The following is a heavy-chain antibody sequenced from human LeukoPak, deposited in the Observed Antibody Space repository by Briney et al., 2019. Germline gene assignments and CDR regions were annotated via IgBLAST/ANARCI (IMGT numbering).Heavy chain of an antibody. D-gene: IGHD2/OR15-2a*01. J-gene: IGHJ4*02. CDR1: GFTFSSYA. V-gene: IGHV3-30-3*01. Sequence: GRSLRLSCAASGFTFSSYAMHWVRQAPGKGLEWVAVISYDGSNKYYADSVKGRFTISRDNSKNTLYLQMNSLGAEDTAVYYCARDLEYDATLDYWGQGTLVTVSS. CDR2: ISYDGSNK. CDR3: ARDLEYDATLDY.